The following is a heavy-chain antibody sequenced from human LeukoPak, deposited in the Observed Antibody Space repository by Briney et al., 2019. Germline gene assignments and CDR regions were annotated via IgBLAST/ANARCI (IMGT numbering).Heavy chain of an antibody. D-gene: IGHD4-17*01. J-gene: IGHJ4*02. CDR3: AKDQGGTTYIVEY. V-gene: IGHV3-30*18. Sequence: GGSLRLSCAASGFTFSSYGMHRVRQAPGKGLEWVAVISYDGSDKYYVDSVKGRSTISRDNSKNTLYLQMNSLRAEDTAVFYCAKDQGGTTYIVEYWGQGTLVTDSS. CDR1: GFTFSSYG. CDR2: ISYDGSDK.